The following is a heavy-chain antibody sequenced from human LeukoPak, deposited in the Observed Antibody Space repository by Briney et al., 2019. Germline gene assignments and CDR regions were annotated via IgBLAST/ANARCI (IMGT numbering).Heavy chain of an antibody. J-gene: IGHJ4*02. D-gene: IGHD3-10*01. V-gene: IGHV6-1*01. CDR2: TYYRSKWYN. CDR3: AREGLLWFGEFPYYFDY. Sequence: SQTLSLTCAISGDSVSSNSAAWNWIRQSPSRGLEWLGRTYYRSKWYNDYAVSVKSRITINPDTSKNQFSLQLNSVTPEDTAVYYCAREGLLWFGEFPYYFDYWAREPWSPSPQ. CDR1: GDSVSSNSAA.